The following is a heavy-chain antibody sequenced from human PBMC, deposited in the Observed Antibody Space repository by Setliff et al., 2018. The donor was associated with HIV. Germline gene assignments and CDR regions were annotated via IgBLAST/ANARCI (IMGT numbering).Heavy chain of an antibody. CDR1: GGLITNDGYY. V-gene: IGHV4-31*03. CDR3: ARGRSRWTYYNYYYMDV. J-gene: IGHJ6*03. CDR2: IYFNGNT. D-gene: IGHD6-13*01. Sequence: SETLSLTCSVSGGLITNDGYYWTWIRQYPETGLEWIGYIYFNGNTYYNPSLRGRATMSVDTSKTKFYLKLSSVTAADTAAYYCARGRSRWTYYNYYYMDVWGKGTTVTVSS.